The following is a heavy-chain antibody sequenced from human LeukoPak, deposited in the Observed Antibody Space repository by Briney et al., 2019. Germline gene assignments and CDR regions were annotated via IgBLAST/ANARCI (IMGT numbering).Heavy chain of an antibody. J-gene: IGHJ4*02. CDR3: ARKGRGPYGSVNGYFDY. CDR2: INYSGST. D-gene: IGHD3-10*01. CDR1: GGSISSSSYY. Sequence: SETLSLTCTVSGGSISSSSYYWGWIRQAPGKGLEWIGSINYSGSTYYNPSLKSRVTISVDTSKNQFSLKLNFVTAADTAVYYCARKGRGPYGSVNGYFDYWGQGTLVTVSS. V-gene: IGHV4-39*01.